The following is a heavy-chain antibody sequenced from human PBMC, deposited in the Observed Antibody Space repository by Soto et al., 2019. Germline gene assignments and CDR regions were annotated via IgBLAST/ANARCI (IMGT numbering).Heavy chain of an antibody. D-gene: IGHD2-2*01. V-gene: IGHV4-31*03. CDR2: IYHSGTT. Sequence: QVQLQESGPGLVKPSQTLSLTCTVSGGSISSGGYYWSWIRQHPGKGLEWIGYIYHSGTTYYNPYLKSRVTISVDTSKNQFSLKLTSVTAADTAVYYCAMVRGNQLLGWFDPWGQGTLVTVSS. J-gene: IGHJ5*02. CDR1: GGSISSGGYY. CDR3: AMVRGNQLLGWFDP.